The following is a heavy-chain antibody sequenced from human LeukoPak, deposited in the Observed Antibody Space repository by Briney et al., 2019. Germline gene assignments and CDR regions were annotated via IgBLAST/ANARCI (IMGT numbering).Heavy chain of an antibody. V-gene: IGHV3-21*01. CDR1: GFTFSSYS. CDR3: ARVVGSGSYDY. D-gene: IGHD3-10*01. Sequence: GGSLRLSCAASGFTFSSYSMNWVRQAPGRGLEWVSSISSSSSYIYYADSVKGRFTISRDNAKNSLYLQMNSLRAEDTAVYYCARVVGSGSYDYWGQGTLVTVSS. J-gene: IGHJ4*02. CDR2: ISSSSSYI.